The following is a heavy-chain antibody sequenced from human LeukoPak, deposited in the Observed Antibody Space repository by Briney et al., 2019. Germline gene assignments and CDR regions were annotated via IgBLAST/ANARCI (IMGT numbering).Heavy chain of an antibody. Sequence: SVTVSCKASGGTFSSYAISWVRQAPGQGLEWMGRIIPILGIANYAQKFQGRVTITADKSTSTAYMELSSLRSEDTAVYYCARDIWRLLKSGSYFQSAVKINYFDYWGQGALVTVSS. V-gene: IGHV1-69*04. CDR2: IIPILGIA. J-gene: IGHJ4*02. CDR3: ARDIWRLLKSGSYFQSAVKINYFDY. D-gene: IGHD1-26*01. CDR1: GGTFSSYA.